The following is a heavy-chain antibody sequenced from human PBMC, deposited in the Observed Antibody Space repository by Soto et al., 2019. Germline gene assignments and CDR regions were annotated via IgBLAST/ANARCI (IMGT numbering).Heavy chain of an antibody. Sequence: ASVKVSCKASGYTFTGYYMHWVRQAPGQGLEWMGWINPNSGGTNYAQKFQGWVTMTRDTSISTAYMELSRLRSDDTAVYYCARESLGYGSSTSCSCMDVWGQGTTVTVSS. CDR2: INPNSGGT. CDR1: GYTFTGYY. V-gene: IGHV1-2*04. J-gene: IGHJ6*02. D-gene: IGHD2-2*01. CDR3: ARESLGYGSSTSCSCMDV.